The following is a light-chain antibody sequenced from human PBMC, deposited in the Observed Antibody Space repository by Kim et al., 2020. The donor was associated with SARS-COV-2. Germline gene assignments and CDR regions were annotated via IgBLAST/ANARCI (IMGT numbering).Light chain of an antibody. Sequence: QLVLTQSSSASASLGSSVKLTCTLSSGHRSYIIAWHQQQPGKAPRYLLKIEGSGYNNRGSGVPDRFSGSGSGADRYLTISNLQSEDEAHYYCETWDSNSRVFGGGTQLTVL. J-gene: IGLJ3*02. V-gene: IGLV4-60*03. CDR3: ETWDSNSRV. CDR2: IEGSGYN. CDR1: SGHRSYI.